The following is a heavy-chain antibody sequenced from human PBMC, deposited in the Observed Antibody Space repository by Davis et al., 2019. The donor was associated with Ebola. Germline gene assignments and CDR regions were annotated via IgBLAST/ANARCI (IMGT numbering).Heavy chain of an antibody. CDR1: GFPLRSYA. D-gene: IGHD4-11*01. Sequence: GGSLRLSCAASGFPLRSYAMSWVRQAPGKGLEWVSSVSGSGDSTYYADSVKGRLTISRDNSNLYLQRNSLGAEDTAIYYCAKRLSTGYSTRHYYSGMDVWGYGTTVTVSS. CDR2: VSGSGDST. CDR3: AKRLSTGYSTRHYYSGMDV. V-gene: IGHV3-23*01. J-gene: IGHJ6*04.